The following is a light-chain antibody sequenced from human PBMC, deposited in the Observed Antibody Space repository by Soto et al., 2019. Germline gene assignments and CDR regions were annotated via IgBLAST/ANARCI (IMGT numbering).Light chain of an antibody. CDR2: EVS. CDR3: ISYTSSSTSYV. CDR1: SGDVGGYNY. J-gene: IGLJ1*01. Sequence: QSALTQPASVSGSPGQSITISCTGTSGDVGGYNYVAWYQQHPGKVPRLMIYEVSNRPSGVSNRFSGSKSGSTASLTISGLQAEDEADYYCISYTSSSTSYVFGTGTKVTAL. V-gene: IGLV2-14*01.